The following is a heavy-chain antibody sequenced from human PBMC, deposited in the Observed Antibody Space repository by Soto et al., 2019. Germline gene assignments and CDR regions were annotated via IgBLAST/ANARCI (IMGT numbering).Heavy chain of an antibody. D-gene: IGHD3-10*01. V-gene: IGHV3-33*01. CDR3: AREQGLLLFGELLQPQPRSYYGMDV. CDR1: VFTFSNYS. Sequence: GGPPRRSSESSVFTFSNYSLHRFRQAPGRGLDWVAVIWYDGSNKYYADSVKGRFTISRDNSKNTLYLQMNSLRAEDTAVYYCAREQGLLLFGELLQPQPRSYYGMDVWGHGT. CDR2: IWYDGSNK. J-gene: IGHJ6*02.